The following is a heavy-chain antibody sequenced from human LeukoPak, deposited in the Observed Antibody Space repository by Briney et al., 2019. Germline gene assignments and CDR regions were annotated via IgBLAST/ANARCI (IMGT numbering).Heavy chain of an antibody. CDR2: INPNSGGT. CDR1: GYTFTGYH. J-gene: IGHJ3*01. D-gene: IGHD1-26*01. V-gene: IGHV1-2*02. Sequence: ASVKVSCKASGYTFTGYHMQWVRQAPGQGLEWMGWINPNSGGTEYAQKFQDRVTMTRDTSITTVYMELDRLRFDDTAVYYCARLKWEVADAFDFWGQGTMVTVSS. CDR3: ARLKWEVADAFDF.